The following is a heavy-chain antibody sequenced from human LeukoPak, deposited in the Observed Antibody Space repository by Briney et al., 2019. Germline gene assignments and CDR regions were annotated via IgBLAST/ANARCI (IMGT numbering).Heavy chain of an antibody. CDR1: GGSISSYY. CDR3: AGPYCSGGSCYPRYYYYGMDV. CDR2: IYYSGST. V-gene: IGHV4-59*01. Sequence: SETLSLTCTVSGGSISSYYWSWIRQPPGKGLEWIGYIYYSGSTNYNPSLKSRVTISVDTSRNQFSLKLSSVTAADTAVYYCAGPYCSGGSCYPRYYYYGMDVWGQGTTVTVSS. J-gene: IGHJ6*02. D-gene: IGHD2-15*01.